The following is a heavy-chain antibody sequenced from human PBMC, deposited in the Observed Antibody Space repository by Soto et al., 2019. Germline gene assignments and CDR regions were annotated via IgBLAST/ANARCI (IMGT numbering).Heavy chain of an antibody. CDR1: GGSISSYY. CDR3: ARDIRDTIDP. J-gene: IGHJ5*02. Sequence: SETLSLTCTVSGGSISSYYWSWIRQPPGKGLEWIGYIYYSGSTNYNPSLKSRVTISVDTSKNQSSLKLSSVTAADTAVYYCARDIRDTIDPWGQGTLVTVSS. V-gene: IGHV4-59*01. D-gene: IGHD3-3*02. CDR2: IYYSGST.